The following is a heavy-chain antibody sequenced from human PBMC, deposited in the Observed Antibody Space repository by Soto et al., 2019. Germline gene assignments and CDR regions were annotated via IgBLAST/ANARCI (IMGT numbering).Heavy chain of an antibody. J-gene: IGHJ3*02. V-gene: IGHV1-24*01. CDR3: ATWALKIKPHAFDI. CDR2: FDPEDGET. Sequence: ASVTVCCKVSGYTLTELSMHWVRQAPGKGLEWMGGFDPEDGETIYAQKFQGRVTMTEDTSTDTAYMELSSLRSEDTAVYYCATWALKIKPHAFDIWGQGTMVTVSS. CDR1: GYTLTELS.